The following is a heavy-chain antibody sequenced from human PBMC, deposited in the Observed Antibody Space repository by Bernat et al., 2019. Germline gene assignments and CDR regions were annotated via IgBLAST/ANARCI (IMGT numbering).Heavy chain of an antibody. Sequence: QVQLQESGPGLVKPSGTLSLTCAVSGGSISSSNWWSWVRQPPGKGLEWIGDIYHSGSTNYNPSLKSRVTISVDKSKNQFSLKLSSVTAADTAVYYCARAAYVDIVATINLYYYYYGMDVWGQGTTVTVSS. J-gene: IGHJ6*02. CDR1: GGSISSSNW. V-gene: IGHV4-4*02. CDR2: IYHSGST. CDR3: ARAAYVDIVATINLYYYYYGMDV. D-gene: IGHD5-12*01.